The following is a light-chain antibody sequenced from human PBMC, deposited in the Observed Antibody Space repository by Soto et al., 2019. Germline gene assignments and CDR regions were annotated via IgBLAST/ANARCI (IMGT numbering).Light chain of an antibody. CDR2: EDN. CDR3: QSYDSDNWV. J-gene: IGLJ3*02. CDR1: SGSIASNY. Sequence: NFMLTQPHSVSESPGKTVTISCTGSSGSIASNYVQWYQQRPGSAPTTVIYEDNQRPSGVPDRFSGSIDSSSNSASLTISGLNTEDEADYYCQSYDSDNWVFGGGTKLTVL. V-gene: IGLV6-57*02.